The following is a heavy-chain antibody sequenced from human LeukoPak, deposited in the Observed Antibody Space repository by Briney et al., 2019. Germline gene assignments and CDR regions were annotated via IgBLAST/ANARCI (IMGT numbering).Heavy chain of an antibody. CDR2: ISGIGGST. CDR1: GFTFDDYV. V-gene: IGHV3-20*04. D-gene: IGHD2-2*01. CDR3: ASFYCSSTSCPYYYYYYYMDV. J-gene: IGHJ6*03. Sequence: GGSLRLSCAASGFTFDDYVMSWVRQAPGKGLEWVSGISGIGGSTGYADSVKGRFTISRDNAKNSLYLQMNSLRAEDTAVYYCASFYCSSTSCPYYYYYYYMDVWGKGTTVTVSS.